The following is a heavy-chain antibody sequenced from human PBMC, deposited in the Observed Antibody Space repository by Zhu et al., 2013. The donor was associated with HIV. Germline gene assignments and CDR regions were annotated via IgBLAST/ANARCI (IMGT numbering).Heavy chain of an antibody. Sequence: QVQLVQSGAEVKKPGASVKVSCKASGYTFTSYGISWVRQAPGQGLEWMGWISTYNGNTNYAQKFQGRVTMTTDTSTRTAYMELRSLRSDDTAVYYCAEGGGGVGSGSYSPLPFDYWGQGTLVHRLL. CDR3: AEGGGGVGSGSYSPLPFDY. V-gene: IGHV1-18*01. J-gene: IGHJ4*02. D-gene: IGHD3-10*01. CDR1: GYTFTSYG. CDR2: ISTYNGNT.